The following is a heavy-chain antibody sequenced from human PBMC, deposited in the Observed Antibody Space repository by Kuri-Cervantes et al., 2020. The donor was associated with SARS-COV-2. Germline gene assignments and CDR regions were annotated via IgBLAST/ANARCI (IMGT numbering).Heavy chain of an antibody. CDR2: IWYDGENE. D-gene: IGHD3-16*01. CDR1: GFSFSTYW. J-gene: IGHJ6*03. V-gene: IGHV3-33*08. Sequence: LSLTCAASGFSFSTYWMNWVRQAPGKGLEWVAVIWYDGENEYYAGSVKGRFTISRDNSKNTVSLHMNSLRAEDTAMYYCARGAANYYYMDVWGKGTTVTVSS. CDR3: ARGAANYYYMDV.